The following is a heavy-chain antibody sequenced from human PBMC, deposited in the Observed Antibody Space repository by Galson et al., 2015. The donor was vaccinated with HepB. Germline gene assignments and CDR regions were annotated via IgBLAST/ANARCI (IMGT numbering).Heavy chain of an antibody. J-gene: IGHJ4*02. CDR2: IYYSGST. CDR3: ARHVSAGYSGIDY. V-gene: IGHV4-59*08. CDR1: GGSISSYY. D-gene: IGHD3-9*01. Sequence: ETLSLTCTVSGGSISSYYWSWIRQPPGKGLEWIGYIYYSGSTNYNPSLKSRVTISVDTSKNQFSLKLSSVTAADTAVYYCARHVSAGYSGIDYWGQGTLVTVSS.